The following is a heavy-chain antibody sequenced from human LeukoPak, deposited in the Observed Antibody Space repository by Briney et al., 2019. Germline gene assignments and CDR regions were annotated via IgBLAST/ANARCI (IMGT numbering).Heavy chain of an antibody. CDR2: INHSGST. J-gene: IGHJ4*02. Sequence: PSETLSLTCAVYGGSFSGYYWSWIRQPPGKGLEWIGEINHSGSTNYNPSLKSRVTISVDTSKNQFALKLSSVTAADTGVFYCERGWGGGTTVTTYDYWGKGTLVTVSS. CDR3: ERGWGGGTTVTTYDY. CDR1: GGSFSGYY. V-gene: IGHV4-34*01. D-gene: IGHD4-17*01.